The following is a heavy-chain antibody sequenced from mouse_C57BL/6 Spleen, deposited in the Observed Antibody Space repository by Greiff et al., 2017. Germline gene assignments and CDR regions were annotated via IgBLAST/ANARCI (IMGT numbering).Heavy chain of an antibody. D-gene: IGHD1-1*01. V-gene: IGHV1-64*01. Sequence: VQLQQPGAELVKPGASVKLSCKASGYTFTRYWMHWVKQRPGQGLEWIGMIHPNSGSTNYNEKFKSKATLTVDKSSSTAYMKLSSMTSEDSAVYYCARKGDYYGSYFDYWGQGTTLTVSS. J-gene: IGHJ2*01. CDR1: GYTFTRYW. CDR3: ARKGDYYGSYFDY. CDR2: IHPNSGST.